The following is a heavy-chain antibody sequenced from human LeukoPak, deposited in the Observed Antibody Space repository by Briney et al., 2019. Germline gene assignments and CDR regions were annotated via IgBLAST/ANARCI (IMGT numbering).Heavy chain of an antibody. CDR1: GYTFTDYY. V-gene: IGHV1-2*02. D-gene: IGHD3-10*01. CDR2: INQHSGGT. Sequence: AAVKVSCKASGYTFTDYYIHWVRQAPGQGLEWMGWINQHSGGTNYAQNFQDRVTMTRDTSISTAYMDLSRLRSDDTAVYYCARGSWFGDLLYAQPAYYFDYWGQGTLVTVSS. J-gene: IGHJ4*02. CDR3: ARGSWFGDLLYAQPAYYFDY.